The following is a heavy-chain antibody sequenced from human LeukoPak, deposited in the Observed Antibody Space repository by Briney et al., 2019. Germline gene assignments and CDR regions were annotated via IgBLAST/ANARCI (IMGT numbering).Heavy chain of an antibody. D-gene: IGHD3-16*01. Sequence: GGSLRLSCAASGFTFSSYAMHWVRQAPGKGLEWVAVISYDGSNKYYADSVKGRFTISRDNSKNTLYLQMNSLRAEDTAVYYCARDGGSHRRNYFDYWGQGTLVTVSS. CDR1: GFTFSSYA. J-gene: IGHJ4*02. CDR3: ARDGGSHRRNYFDY. CDR2: ISYDGSNK. V-gene: IGHV3-30-3*01.